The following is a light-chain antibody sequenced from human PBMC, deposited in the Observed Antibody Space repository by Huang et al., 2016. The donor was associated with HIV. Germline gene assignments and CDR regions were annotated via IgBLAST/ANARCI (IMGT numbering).Light chain of an antibody. Sequence: DIQMTQSPSTLSASVGDRVSITCRASQNIVTWLAWYQQKPGKAPKLLTYKASLLQTGVPSRVSGSGSGTEFTLTISSLQPDDFATYYCQQYNRYSTFGQGTKVEIK. CDR2: KAS. CDR3: QQYNRYST. J-gene: IGKJ1*01. V-gene: IGKV1-5*03. CDR1: QNIVTW.